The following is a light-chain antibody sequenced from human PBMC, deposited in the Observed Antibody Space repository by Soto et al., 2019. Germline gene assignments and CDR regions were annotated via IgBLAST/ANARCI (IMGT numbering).Light chain of an antibody. CDR1: QGVSNN. J-gene: IGKJ1*01. Sequence: ILMTQSPATLSVSPGERATLSCRARQGVSNNLAWYQQKPGQAPRLLIYDASTRATGIPARFSGSGSGTEFTLTISGLQSEDFAVYYCQQYNIWPPWTFGQGTKVEVK. CDR2: DAS. V-gene: IGKV3-15*01. CDR3: QQYNIWPPWT.